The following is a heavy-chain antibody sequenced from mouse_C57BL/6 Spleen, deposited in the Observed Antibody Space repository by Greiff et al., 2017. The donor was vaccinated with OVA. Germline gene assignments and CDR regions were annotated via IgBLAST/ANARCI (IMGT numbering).Heavy chain of an antibody. V-gene: IGHV3-6*01. Sequence: ESGPGLVKPSQSLSLTCSVTGYSITSGYYWNWIRQFPGNKLEWMGYISYDGSNNYNPSLKNRISITRDTSKNQFFLKLNSVTTEDTATYYCARDRFVIDYWGQGTTLTVSS. CDR2: ISYDGSN. J-gene: IGHJ2*01. CDR1: GYSITSGYY. CDR3: ARDRFVIDY.